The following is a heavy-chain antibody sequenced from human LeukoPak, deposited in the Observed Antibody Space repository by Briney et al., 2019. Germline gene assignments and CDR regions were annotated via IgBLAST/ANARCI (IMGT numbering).Heavy chain of an antibody. CDR3: AKYIVGGAPRVRWFDP. V-gene: IGHV3-23*01. D-gene: IGHD1-26*01. CDR1: GFTLSSYA. J-gene: IGHJ5*02. CDR2: ISAGGGST. Sequence: GGSLRLSCAASGFTLSSYAMSWVRQAPGKGLEWVSTISAGGGSTYYADSVKGRFTISRDNSKNTLHVQMNRLRAADTAIYYCAKYIVGGAPRVRWFDPWGQGTVVTVSS.